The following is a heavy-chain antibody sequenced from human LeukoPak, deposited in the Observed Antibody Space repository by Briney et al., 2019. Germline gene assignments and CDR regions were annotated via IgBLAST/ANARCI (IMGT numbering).Heavy chain of an antibody. CDR2: INPYSGGT. V-gene: IGHV1-2*02. J-gene: IGHJ5*02. CDR1: GYTFTGYY. Sequence: ASVKVSCKASGYTFTGYYMHWVRQAPGPGLEWMGWINPYSGGTNYAQKFQGRVTMTRDTSISTAYMELSRLRSDDTAVYYCARGVITIFGVVIKGSDWFDPWGQGTLVTVSS. CDR3: ARGVITIFGVVIKGSDWFDP. D-gene: IGHD3-3*01.